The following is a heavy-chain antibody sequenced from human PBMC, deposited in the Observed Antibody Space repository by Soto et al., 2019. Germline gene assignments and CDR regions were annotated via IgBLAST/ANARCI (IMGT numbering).Heavy chain of an antibody. J-gene: IGHJ4*02. D-gene: IGHD4-17*01. CDR3: ARDSYGDYVSLDY. V-gene: IGHV4-30-2*01. CDR1: GGSISSGGYS. Sequence: SETLSLTCAVSGGSISSGGYSWSWIRQPPGKGLEWIGYIYHSGSTYYNPSLKSRVTISVDRSKNQFSLKLSSVTAADTAVYYCARDSYGDYVSLDYWGQGTLVTVSS. CDR2: IYHSGST.